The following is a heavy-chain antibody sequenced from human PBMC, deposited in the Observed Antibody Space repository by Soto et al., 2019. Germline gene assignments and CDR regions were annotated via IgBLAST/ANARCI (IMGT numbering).Heavy chain of an antibody. CDR1: GGTFSSYA. J-gene: IGHJ6*02. D-gene: IGHD2-2*01. V-gene: IGHV1-69*13. CDR3: ARDLGDIVVVPAAFQNYYYYGMDV. CDR2: IIPIFGTA. Sequence: RASVKVSCKASGGTFSSYAISWVRQAPGQGLEWMGGIIPIFGTANYAQKFQGRVTITADESTSTAYMELSSLRSEDTAVYYCARDLGDIVVVPAAFQNYYYYGMDVWGQGTTVTVSS.